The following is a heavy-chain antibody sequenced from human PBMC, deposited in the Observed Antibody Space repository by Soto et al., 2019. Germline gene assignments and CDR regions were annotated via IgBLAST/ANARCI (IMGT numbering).Heavy chain of an antibody. D-gene: IGHD1-26*01. CDR1: GGSISSYY. J-gene: IGHJ4*02. V-gene: IGHV4-59*12. CDR2: IYYSGST. CDR3: VRGASLNFAY. Sequence: PSETLSLTCTVSGGSISSYYWSWIRQPPGKGLEWIGYIYYSGSTNYNPSLKSRFTISRDNAKNSLYLQMNSLRAEDTAFYYCVRGASLNFAYWGQGTLVPVSS.